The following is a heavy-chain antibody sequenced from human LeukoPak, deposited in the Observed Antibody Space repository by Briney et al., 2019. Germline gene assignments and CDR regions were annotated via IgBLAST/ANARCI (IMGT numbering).Heavy chain of an antibody. CDR1: GYTFTSYA. D-gene: IGHD6-19*01. CDR3: ARAYLHPYSSVLNWFDP. V-gene: IGHV7-4-1*02. CDR2: INTNTGNP. Sequence: ASVKVSCKASGYTFTSYAMNWVRQAPGQGLEWMGWINTNTGNPTYAQGFTGRFVFSLDTSVSTAYLQISGLKAEDTAVYYCARAYLHPYSSVLNWFDPWGQGTLVTVSS. J-gene: IGHJ5*02.